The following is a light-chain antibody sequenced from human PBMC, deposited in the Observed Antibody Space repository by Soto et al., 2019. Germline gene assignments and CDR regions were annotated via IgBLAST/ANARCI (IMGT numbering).Light chain of an antibody. CDR1: QGISSW. J-gene: IGKJ4*01. V-gene: IGKV1-12*02. CDR2: AAS. Sequence: DIQMTQSPSSVSASVGDRVTITCRASQGISSWLVWYQQKPGKAPKLLIYAASSLQSGVPSRFSGSGSGADFTLTINRLQPEDFATYYCQQANSFPSTFGGGTKVEIK. CDR3: QQANSFPST.